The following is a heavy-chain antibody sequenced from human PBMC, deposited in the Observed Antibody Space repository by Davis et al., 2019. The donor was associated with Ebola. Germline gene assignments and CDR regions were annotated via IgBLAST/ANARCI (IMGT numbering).Heavy chain of an antibody. CDR1: GFTFSTYS. D-gene: IGHD3-10*01. J-gene: IGHJ5*02. V-gene: IGHV3-21*01. Sequence: PGGSLRLSCAASGFTFSTYSMNWFRQAPGKGLEWVSSISSNSRATYYADSLKGRFTISRDNAKSSLYLQMNSLRAEDTAVYYCARDGSVFDPNWFDPWGQGTLVTVSS. CDR3: ARDGSVFDPNWFDP. CDR2: ISSNSRAT.